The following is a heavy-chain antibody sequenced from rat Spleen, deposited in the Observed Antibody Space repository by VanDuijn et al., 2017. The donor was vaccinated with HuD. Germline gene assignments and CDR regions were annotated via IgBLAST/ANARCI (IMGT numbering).Heavy chain of an antibody. V-gene: IGHV3-3*01. J-gene: IGHJ4*01. D-gene: IGHD1-2*01. CDR2: INSEGST. Sequence: EVHLQESGPGLVKPSQSLSLTCSVTGFSITSNYRWNWIRKFPGNKLEWMGYINSEGSTNFNPSLKSRISITIHTSKNQFFLEVNSVTTEDTATYYCARSSDYYSRGVMDAWGQGASVTVSS. CDR1: GFSITSNYR. CDR3: ARSSDYYSRGVMDA.